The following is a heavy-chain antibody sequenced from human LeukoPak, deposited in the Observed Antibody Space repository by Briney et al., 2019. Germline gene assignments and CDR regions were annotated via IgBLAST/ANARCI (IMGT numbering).Heavy chain of an antibody. CDR3: ARAVGFLEWSYYFDY. CDR2: ISSSSSYI. CDR1: GFTFSSYS. J-gene: IGHJ4*02. V-gene: IGHV3-21*01. D-gene: IGHD3-3*01. Sequence: GGSLRLSCAASGFTFSSYSMNWVRQAPGKGLEWASSISSSSSYIYYADSVKGRFTISRDNAKNSLYLQMNSLRAEDTAVYYCARAVGFLEWSYYFDYWGQGTLVTVSS.